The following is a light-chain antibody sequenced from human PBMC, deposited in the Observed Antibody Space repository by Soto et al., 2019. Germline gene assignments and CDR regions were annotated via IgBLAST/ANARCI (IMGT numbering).Light chain of an antibody. CDR2: GAS. CDR3: QSYNDWPFA. Sequence: EIVLTQSPGTLSVSPGERVTLSCRASESLSTFLAWYQQKPGQAPRLLIYGASTKATGIPARFSGSGSATEFTLTISSLQSADSAVYYCQSYNDWPFAFGQGTKLEI. J-gene: IGKJ2*01. CDR1: ESLSTF. V-gene: IGKV3-15*01.